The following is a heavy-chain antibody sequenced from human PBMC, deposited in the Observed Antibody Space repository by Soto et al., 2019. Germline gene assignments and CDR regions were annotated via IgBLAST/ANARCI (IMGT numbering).Heavy chain of an antibody. Sequence: ASVEASSEEPGYTYAKNSRQWARHSHGQRLEWMGWIHAGNGNTKYSQKFQVRAIITRDTSARTAYMERSSLRSEDTAVYYCARATDKLITIYSVTDFRGQGTTVPGSS. V-gene: IGHV1-3*01. CDR3: ARATDKLITIYSVTDF. CDR2: IHAGNGNT. CDR1: GYTYAKNS. D-gene: IGHD3-10*01. J-gene: IGHJ6*02.